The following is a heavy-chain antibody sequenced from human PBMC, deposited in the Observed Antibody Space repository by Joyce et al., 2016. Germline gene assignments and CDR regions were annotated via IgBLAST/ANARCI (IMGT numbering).Heavy chain of an antibody. CDR1: GYTFTNYY. CDR3: ARDTAMATGYYYYGMDV. Sequence: QVQLVQSGAEVKKPGASVKVSCKASGYTFTNYYMHWVRQAPGQGLEWMGIINPSGGSTNSAQKCQGRGTMTRDTSTSTVYMELSSLRSEDTAVYYCARDTAMATGYYYYGMDVWGQGTTVTVSS. CDR2: INPSGGST. D-gene: IGHD5-18*01. V-gene: IGHV1-46*01. J-gene: IGHJ6*02.